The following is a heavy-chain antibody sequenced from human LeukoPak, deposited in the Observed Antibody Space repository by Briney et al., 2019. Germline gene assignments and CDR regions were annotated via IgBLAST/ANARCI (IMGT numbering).Heavy chain of an antibody. D-gene: IGHD2-15*01. J-gene: IGHJ4*02. CDR3: ARGKSCSGGGCFLDY. CDR2: INPNSGGT. V-gene: IGHV1-2*02. Sequence: GASVKVSCKASAYTFTVYHMHWVRQAPGQGLEWMGWINPNSGGTNYAQKFQGRVTMTRDTSISTVYMELRGLNSDDTAGYYCARGKSCSGGGCFLDYWGQGTLLTVSS. CDR1: AYTFTVYH.